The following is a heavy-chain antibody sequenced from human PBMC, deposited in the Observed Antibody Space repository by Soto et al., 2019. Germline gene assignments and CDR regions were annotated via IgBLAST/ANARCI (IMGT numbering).Heavy chain of an antibody. Sequence: GAPVKVSSKASGYTINTHTIHWVRQAPGQRLEWMGWINTGNNKTKYSQKFQGRVTITRDTSASTAYMELTSLRSEDTAVYYCARGAWGSYEFTWFDPWGQGTLVTVSS. CDR1: GYTINTHT. CDR2: INTGNNKT. V-gene: IGHV1-3*04. D-gene: IGHD7-27*01. J-gene: IGHJ5*02. CDR3: ARGAWGSYEFTWFDP.